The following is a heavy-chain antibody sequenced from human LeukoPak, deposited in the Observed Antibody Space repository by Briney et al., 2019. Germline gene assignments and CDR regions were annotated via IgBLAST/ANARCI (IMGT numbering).Heavy chain of an antibody. V-gene: IGHV4-30-4*08. D-gene: IGHD2-2*02. CDR3: ARVKIVVVPAAIIPSWFDP. CDR1: GGSISRGAYY. J-gene: IGHJ5*02. Sequence: PSETLSLACTVSGGSISRGAYYWSWIRQPPGKGLEWIGYIYYSRTTYYNPSLKGRVTISVDTSKGQFSLKLSSVTAADTAVYYCARVKIVVVPAAIIPSWFDPWGQGTLVTVSS. CDR2: IYYSRTT.